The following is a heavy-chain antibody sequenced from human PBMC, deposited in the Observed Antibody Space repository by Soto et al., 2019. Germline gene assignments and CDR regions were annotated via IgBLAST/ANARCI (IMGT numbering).Heavy chain of an antibody. Sequence: SETLSLTCTVSGDSISSSYWSWIRQSPGKGLEWIGYIYYSGSTNYNASLKSRVTISVDTSKNQFSLKLSSVTAADTAVYYCAGQPTAGSYYDLGPYYYYYAMDVWGQGTTVTVSS. CDR1: GDSISSSY. D-gene: IGHD3-10*01. CDR3: AGQPTAGSYYDLGPYYYYYAMDV. CDR2: IYYSGST. J-gene: IGHJ6*02. V-gene: IGHV4-59*01.